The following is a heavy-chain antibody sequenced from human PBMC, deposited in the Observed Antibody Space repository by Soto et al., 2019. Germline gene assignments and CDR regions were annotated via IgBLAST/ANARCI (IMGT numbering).Heavy chain of an antibody. CDR3: ARGFGPPYCGGDCYSTPDLYYYGMDV. CDR2: IYPGDSDT. CDR1: GYSFTSYW. D-gene: IGHD2-21*02. V-gene: IGHV5-51*01. J-gene: IGHJ6*02. Sequence: EVQLVQSGAEVKKPGESLKISCKGSGYSFTSYWIGWVRQMPGKGLEWMGIIYPGDSDTRYSPSFQGQVTISADKSISTAYLQWSSLKASDTAMYYCARGFGPPYCGGDCYSTPDLYYYGMDVWGQGTTVTVSS.